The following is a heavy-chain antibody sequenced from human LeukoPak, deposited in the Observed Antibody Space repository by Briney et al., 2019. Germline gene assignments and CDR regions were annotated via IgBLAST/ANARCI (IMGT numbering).Heavy chain of an antibody. CDR2: IYDSGST. D-gene: IGHD1-26*01. Sequence: SSETLSLTCTVSGGSIRSSYYYWGWIRQPPGKGLEWIGSIYDSGSTYYNPSLKSRVTISVDTSKNQFSLKLNSVTAADTAVYYCARAAYSGSYHSDYWGQGTLVTVSS. CDR3: ARAAYSGSYHSDY. J-gene: IGHJ4*02. CDR1: GGSIRSSYYY. V-gene: IGHV4-39*01.